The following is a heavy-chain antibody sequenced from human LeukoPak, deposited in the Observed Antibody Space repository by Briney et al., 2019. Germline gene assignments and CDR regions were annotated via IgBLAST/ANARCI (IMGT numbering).Heavy chain of an antibody. CDR2: ISYDGTNK. CDR3: AKDLNYDFWSGLGN. Sequence: GRSLRLSCAVSGFTFSSYGMHWVRQAPGKGLEWMAVISYDGTNKYYADSVKGRFTISRDNSKNTLYLQMNSLRAEDTAVHYCAKDLNYDFWSGLGNWGQGTLVTVSS. V-gene: IGHV3-30*18. J-gene: IGHJ4*02. D-gene: IGHD3-3*01. CDR1: GFTFSSYG.